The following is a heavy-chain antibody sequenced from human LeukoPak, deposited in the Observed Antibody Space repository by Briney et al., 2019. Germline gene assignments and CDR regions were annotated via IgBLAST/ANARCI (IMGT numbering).Heavy chain of an antibody. CDR3: ARGREGVGNLDY. CDR1: GFTFRNYV. D-gene: IGHD3-3*01. J-gene: IGHJ4*02. CDR2: VWYDGSNK. V-gene: IGHV3-33*08. Sequence: GSLGLSCAASGFTFRNYVIHWVRQAPGKGLEWVAVVWYDGSNKYYGDSAKGRFTISRDNSKNTLYLQMNSLRAEDTAVYYCARGREGVGNLDYWGQGTLVTVSS.